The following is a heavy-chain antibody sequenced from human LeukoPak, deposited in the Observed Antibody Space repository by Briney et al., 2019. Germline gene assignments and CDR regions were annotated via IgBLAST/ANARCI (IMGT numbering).Heavy chain of an antibody. V-gene: IGHV3-7*05. J-gene: IGHJ4*02. CDR3: ARDSVGVIWYYSYY. CDR2: IKQDGSEK. CDR1: GFTFSDYW. D-gene: IGHD2-21*01. Sequence: PGGSLRLSCAASGFTFSDYWMSWVRQAPGKGLEWVANIKQDGSEKYYVDPVKGRFTISRDNAKNSLYLQMNSLRLEDTAGYYFARDSVGVIWYYSYYWGQGTLVTVSS.